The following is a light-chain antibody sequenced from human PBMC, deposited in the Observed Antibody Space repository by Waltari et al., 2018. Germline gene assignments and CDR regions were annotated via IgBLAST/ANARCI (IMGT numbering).Light chain of an antibody. J-gene: IGKJ2*01. CDR1: QSVSSN. CDR3: HQYNNWPPYT. V-gene: IGKV3-15*01. Sequence: EIVMTQSPATLSVSPGERATLPCRASQSVSSNLAWYQQKPGQSPRLLIYGASSRATGIPARFSGSGSGTEFTLTISSLQSEDFAVYYCHQYNNWPPYTFGQGTKLEIK. CDR2: GAS.